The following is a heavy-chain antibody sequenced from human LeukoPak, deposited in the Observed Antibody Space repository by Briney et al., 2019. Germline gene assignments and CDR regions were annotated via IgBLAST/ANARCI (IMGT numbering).Heavy chain of an antibody. CDR3: ARGPVLKYYDYVWGSYRPYYFDY. J-gene: IGHJ4*02. V-gene: IGHV4-39*07. Sequence: ASETLSLTCTVSGGSISSSSYYWGWIRQPPGKGLEWIGSIYYSGSTYYNPSLKSRVTISVDTSKNQFSLKLSSVTAADTAVYYCARGPVLKYYDYVWGSYRPYYFDYWGQGTLVTVSS. CDR1: GGSISSSSYY. D-gene: IGHD3-16*02. CDR2: IYYSGST.